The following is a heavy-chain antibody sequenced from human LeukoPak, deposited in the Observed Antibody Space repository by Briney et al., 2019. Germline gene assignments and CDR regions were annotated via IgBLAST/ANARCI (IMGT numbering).Heavy chain of an antibody. CDR2: ISSSNGNT. CDR3: VRDEYYEVAY. Sequence: ASVKVSCKASGYTFTSYGITWVRQAPGQGLEWMGWISSSNGNTNYAQDFLGGLTMTTDTSTTTAYMELRSLRSDDTAVYYCVRDEYYEVAYWGQGTLVTVSP. J-gene: IGHJ4*02. CDR1: GYTFTSYG. D-gene: IGHD3-22*01. V-gene: IGHV1-18*01.